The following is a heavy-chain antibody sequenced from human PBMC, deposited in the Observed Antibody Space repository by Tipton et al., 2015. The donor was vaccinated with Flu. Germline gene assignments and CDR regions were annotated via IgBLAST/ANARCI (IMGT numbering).Heavy chain of an antibody. CDR1: GGSFSAYY. CDR2: INHSGGT. V-gene: IGHV4-34*01. CDR3: ARLGETLTTGFDY. J-gene: IGHJ4*02. D-gene: IGHD4-17*01. Sequence: TLSLTCAVYGGSFSAYYWSWIRQPPGKGLVWIGEINHSGGTNYNPSLTSRVTISVDTSKNQFSLKLSSVTAADTAVYYCARLGETLTTGFDYWGQGTLVTVSS.